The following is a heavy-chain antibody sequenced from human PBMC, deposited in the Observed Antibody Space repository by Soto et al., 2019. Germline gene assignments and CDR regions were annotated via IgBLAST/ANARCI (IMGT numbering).Heavy chain of an antibody. Sequence: QLHLQESGPGLVNASGTLSLTCGVSGGSFSTNNWWSWVGQTPGQGLGWIAEVYHSGSTNYNPSLKSRLTISVDQSKNQFSLRLTSVTAADSAVYYCARAKLCNSLSCPHSFDTWGQGTLVSVSS. J-gene: IGHJ4*02. V-gene: IGHV4-4*02. CDR3: ARAKLCNSLSCPHSFDT. CDR1: GGSFSTNNW. D-gene: IGHD2-2*01. CDR2: VYHSGST.